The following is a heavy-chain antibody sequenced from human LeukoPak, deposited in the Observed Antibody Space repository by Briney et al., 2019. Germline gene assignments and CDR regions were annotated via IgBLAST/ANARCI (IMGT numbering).Heavy chain of an antibody. CDR3: ARDRWAAAGPNFDY. V-gene: IGHV4-30-2*01. CDR2: IYHSGST. J-gene: IGHJ4*02. Sequence: ASETLSLTCTVSGGSISSGGYYWSWIRQPPGRGLEWIGYIYHSGSTYYNPSLKSRVTISVDRSKNQFSLKLSSVTAADTAVYYCARDRWAAAGPNFDYWGQGTLITVSS. CDR1: GGSISSGGYY. D-gene: IGHD6-13*01.